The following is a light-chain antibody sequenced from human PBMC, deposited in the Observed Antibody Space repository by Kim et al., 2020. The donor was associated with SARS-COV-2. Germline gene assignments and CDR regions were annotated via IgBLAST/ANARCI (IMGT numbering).Light chain of an antibody. CDR3: QVWDSSSDHWV. CDR2: YDS. V-gene: IGLV3-21*04. J-gene: IGLJ3*02. CDR1: NIGSKS. Sequence: SYELTQPPSVSVAPGKTARITCGGNNIGSKSVHWYQQKPGQAPVLVIYYDSDRPSGIPERFSGSNSGNTATLTISRVEAGDEADYYCQVWDSSSDHWVFGGGNQLTV.